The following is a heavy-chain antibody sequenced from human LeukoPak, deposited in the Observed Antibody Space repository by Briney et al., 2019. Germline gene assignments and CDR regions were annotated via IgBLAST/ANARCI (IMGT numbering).Heavy chain of an antibody. Sequence: GGSLRLSCAASGLTYSRYWMSWVRQAPGKGLEWVANIKEDGSEKYYVDSVKGRFTISRDNAKNSLYLQMNSLRAEDTALYYCARDVGQQLVRVYFDYWGQGTLVTVSS. V-gene: IGHV3-7*03. CDR2: IKEDGSEK. CDR3: ARDVGQQLVRVYFDY. J-gene: IGHJ4*02. D-gene: IGHD6-13*01. CDR1: GLTYSRYW.